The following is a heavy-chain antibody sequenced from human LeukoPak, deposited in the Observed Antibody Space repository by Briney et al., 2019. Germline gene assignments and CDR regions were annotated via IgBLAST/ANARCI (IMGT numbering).Heavy chain of an antibody. V-gene: IGHV3-21*01. CDR1: GFTFDDYG. J-gene: IGHJ6*03. CDR3: ARDPTRLRYFDWSQIYYMDV. D-gene: IGHD3-9*01. Sequence: MTGGSLRLSCAASGFTFDDYGMSWVRQAPGKGLEWVSSISSSSSYIYYADSVKGRFTISRDNAKNSLYLQMNSLRAEDTAVYYCARDPTRLRYFDWSQIYYMDVWGKGTTVTISS. CDR2: ISSSSSYI.